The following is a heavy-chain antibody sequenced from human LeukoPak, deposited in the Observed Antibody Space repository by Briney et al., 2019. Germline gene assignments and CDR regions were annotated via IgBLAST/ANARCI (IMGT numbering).Heavy chain of an antibody. V-gene: IGHV3-66*01. J-gene: IGHJ4*02. CDR3: ARLWFGELAFDY. D-gene: IGHD3-10*01. Sequence: GGSLRLSCAASGFTVSSNYMNWVRQAPGKGLEWVSVIYRGGNTYYADSVKGRFTISRDNSKNTLYLQMNSLRAEDTAVYYCARLWFGELAFDYWGQGTLVTVSS. CDR2: IYRGGNT. CDR1: GFTVSSNY.